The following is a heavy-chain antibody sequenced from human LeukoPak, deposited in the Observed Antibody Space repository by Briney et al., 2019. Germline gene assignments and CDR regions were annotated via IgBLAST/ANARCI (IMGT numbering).Heavy chain of an antibody. D-gene: IGHD1-26*01. Sequence: ASVKVSCKASGYTFTRYYMHWVRQAPGQGLEWMGRINPNSGGTNYAQKFQGRVTMTRDTSIRTAYMVLSRLRSDDTAVYYCARGQWELLRGGDYWGQGTLVTVSS. V-gene: IGHV1-2*06. CDR2: INPNSGGT. CDR3: ARGQWELLRGGDY. CDR1: GYTFTRYY. J-gene: IGHJ4*02.